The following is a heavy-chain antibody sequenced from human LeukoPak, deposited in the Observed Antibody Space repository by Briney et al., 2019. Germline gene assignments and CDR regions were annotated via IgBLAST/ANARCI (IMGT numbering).Heavy chain of an antibody. Sequence: GGTLRLSCAASGFTFSSYGMSWVRQAPGKGLEWVSAISGSGGSTYYADSVKGRFTISRDNSKNMLYLQMNSLRGEDTALYYCAKDFYSGSYYYFDYWGQGTLVTVSS. J-gene: IGHJ4*02. CDR2: ISGSGGST. D-gene: IGHD1-26*01. V-gene: IGHV3-23*01. CDR3: AKDFYSGSYYYFDY. CDR1: GFTFSSYG.